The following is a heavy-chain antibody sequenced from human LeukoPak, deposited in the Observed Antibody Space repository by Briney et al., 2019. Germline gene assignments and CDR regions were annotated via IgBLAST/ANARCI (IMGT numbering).Heavy chain of an antibody. D-gene: IGHD2-2*02. CDR2: IKEDGSEK. Sequence: GGSLRLSCAASGFSFSGCWMSWVRQAPGKGLEWVADIKEDGSEKEYVDFVKGRFTISRDNAKNSLYLQMNSLRVEDTAVYYCAKYTYWVAGDVWGQGTTASVSS. CDR1: GFSFSGCW. J-gene: IGHJ6*02. CDR3: AKYTYWVAGDV. V-gene: IGHV3-7*01.